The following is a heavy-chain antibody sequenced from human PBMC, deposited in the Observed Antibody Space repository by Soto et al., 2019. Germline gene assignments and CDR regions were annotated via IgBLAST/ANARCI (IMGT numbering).Heavy chain of an antibody. CDR3: ARGEVRGPFDI. J-gene: IGHJ3*02. V-gene: IGHV4-30-4*01. D-gene: IGHD3-10*01. CDR2: IHNSGST. Sequence: PSETLSLTCTVSGGSMSSHDYYWSWIRQPPGKGLEWIGYIHNSGSTYYNPSLKSRLTISSDMSKNQFSLRPNSVTAADTALYFCARGEVRGPFDIWGQGTKVTVSS. CDR1: GGSMSSHDYY.